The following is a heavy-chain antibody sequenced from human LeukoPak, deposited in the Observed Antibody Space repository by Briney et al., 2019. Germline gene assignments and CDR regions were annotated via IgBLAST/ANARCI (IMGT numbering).Heavy chain of an antibody. CDR2: INSDGSST. CDR1: GFTSSSYW. J-gene: IGHJ3*02. CDR3: AKMGCSGGSCYQYDAFDI. Sequence: GGSLRLSXAASGFTSSSYWMHWVRQAPGKGLVWVSRINSDGSSTSYADSVKGRFTISRDNAKNTLYLQMNSLRAEDTAVYYCAKMGCSGGSCYQYDAFDIWGQGTMVTVSS. V-gene: IGHV3-74*01. D-gene: IGHD2-15*01.